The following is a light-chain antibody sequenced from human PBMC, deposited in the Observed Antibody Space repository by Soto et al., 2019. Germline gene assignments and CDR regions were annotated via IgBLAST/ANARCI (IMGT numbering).Light chain of an antibody. CDR3: EQYGSSPPSIT. CDR2: SVS. CDR1: HSVSSSY. V-gene: IGKV3-20*01. J-gene: IGKJ5*01. Sequence: EIVLTHSPCTLSLSPVERATLSCSAMHSVSSSYLACYQQKPGQTPRLLIYSVSSRATGIPDRFSGSGSGTDFTLTISSLEPEDFAVYYCEQYGSSPPSITFGQGTRLEIK.